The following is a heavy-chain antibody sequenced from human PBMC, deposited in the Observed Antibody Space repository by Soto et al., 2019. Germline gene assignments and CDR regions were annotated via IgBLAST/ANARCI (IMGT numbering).Heavy chain of an antibody. V-gene: IGHV4-30-2*01. CDR3: AGPRYCSSTTCYFFDY. CDR1: GASISSDGYS. Sequence: PSETLSLTCTVSGASISSDGYSWSWIRQPPGKGLEWIGYFYHDGTTYYNPSLRSRVTISVDKSKNQFSLRLISVTAADTAVYYCAGPRYCSSTTCYFFDYWGQGALVTVSS. J-gene: IGHJ4*02. CDR2: FYHDGTT. D-gene: IGHD2-2*01.